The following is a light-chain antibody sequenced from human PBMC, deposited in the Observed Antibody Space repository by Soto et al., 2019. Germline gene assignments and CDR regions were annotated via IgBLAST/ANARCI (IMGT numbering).Light chain of an antibody. V-gene: IGKV1-17*03. CDR2: AAS. J-gene: IGKJ1*01. CDR3: PQNNRYPWT. Sequence: DIQMTQSPSAMSASVGDRVTITCRASQDISDFLAWFQQKPGEVPKRLIYAASSLESGVPSRFSGSGSGTEFTLTISSLQPEDFATYYCPQNNRYPWTFGQGTKGDIK. CDR1: QDISDF.